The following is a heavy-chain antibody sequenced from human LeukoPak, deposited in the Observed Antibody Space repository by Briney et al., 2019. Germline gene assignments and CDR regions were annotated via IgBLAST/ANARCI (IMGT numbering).Heavy chain of an antibody. Sequence: SVKVSCKASGGTFSSYAINWVRQAPGQGLEWMGGIIPIFGTANYAQKFQGRVTITTDESTSTAYMELSSLRSEDTAVYYCARGDYYGSGSYLAVGYWGQGTLVTVSS. CDR3: ARGDYYGSGSYLAVGY. J-gene: IGHJ4*02. CDR2: IIPIFGTA. CDR1: GGTFSSYA. V-gene: IGHV1-69*05. D-gene: IGHD3-10*01.